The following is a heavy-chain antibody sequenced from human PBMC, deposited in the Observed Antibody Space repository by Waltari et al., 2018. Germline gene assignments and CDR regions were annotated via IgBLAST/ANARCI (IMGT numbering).Heavy chain of an antibody. V-gene: IGHV1-46*03. CDR3: ARSAFSSSGIIDAFDI. J-gene: IGHJ3*02. CDR1: GYTFASYS. D-gene: IGHD6-13*01. CDR2: INPSGGST. Sequence: QVQLVQSGAEVKKPGASVKVSCKASGYTFASYSMHWVRQAPGQGLEWMGIINPSGGSTSYAQKFQGRVTMTRDTSTSTVYMELSSLRSEDTAVYYCARSAFSSSGIIDAFDIWGQGTMVTVSS.